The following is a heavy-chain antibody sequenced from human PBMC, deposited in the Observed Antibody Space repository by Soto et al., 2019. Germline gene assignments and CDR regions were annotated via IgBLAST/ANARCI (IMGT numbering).Heavy chain of an antibody. Sequence: GSLRLSCAASGFTFSSYSMNWVRQAPGKGLEWVSSISSSGSYIYYADSVKGRFTISRDNAKKSLYLQLDSLRAEDTALYYCVRSGDYRSGSYWYVFDYWRQGTQVTVSS. CDR2: ISSSGSYI. V-gene: IGHV3-21*04. J-gene: IGHJ4*02. CDR3: VRSGDYRSGSYWYVFDY. CDR1: GFTFSSYS. D-gene: IGHD3-10*01.